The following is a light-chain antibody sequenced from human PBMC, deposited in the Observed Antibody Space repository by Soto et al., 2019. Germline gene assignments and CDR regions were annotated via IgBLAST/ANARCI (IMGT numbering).Light chain of an antibody. Sequence: EIVMPQSPATLSVSPGERATLSCSASQSINSNLAWYQQRPGQAPRRLIYGAFARATGIPARFSGSGSGTEFTLTISSLQAADFAVYYWQQYNDRPMYNVGQGTKLEIK. V-gene: IGKV3-15*01. CDR1: QSINSN. CDR3: QQYNDRPMYN. J-gene: IGKJ2*01. CDR2: GAF.